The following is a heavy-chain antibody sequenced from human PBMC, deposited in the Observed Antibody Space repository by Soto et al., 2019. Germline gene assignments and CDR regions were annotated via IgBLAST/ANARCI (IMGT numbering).Heavy chain of an antibody. CDR3: ARKLRTASTYFDY. D-gene: IGHD1-7*01. CDR2: IYYSGST. V-gene: IGHV4-39*01. J-gene: IGHJ4*02. Sequence: PSETLSLTCTVSGGSISSSSYYWGWIRQPPGKGLEWIGSIYYSGSTYYNPSLKSRVTISVDTSKNQFSLKLSSVTAADTAVYYCARKLRTASTYFDYWGQGTLVTVSS. CDR1: GGSISSSSYY.